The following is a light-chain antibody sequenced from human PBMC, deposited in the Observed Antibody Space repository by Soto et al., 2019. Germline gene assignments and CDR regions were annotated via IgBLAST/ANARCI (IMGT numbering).Light chain of an antibody. V-gene: IGKV1-5*01. CDR1: QSIITW. J-gene: IGKJ4*01. CDR3: QQYHISPLT. Sequence: DIQMTQSPSTLPASVGDRVTITCRASQSIITWLAWFQQAPGKAPKLLISDASSLKSGVPSRFSGSGSGTEFTLTISSLQPDDFATYYCQQYHISPLTFGGGTKVEI. CDR2: DAS.